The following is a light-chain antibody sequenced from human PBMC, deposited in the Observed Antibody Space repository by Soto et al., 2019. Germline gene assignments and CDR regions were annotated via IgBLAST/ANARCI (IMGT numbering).Light chain of an antibody. V-gene: IGLV2-14*03. CDR1: SSDVGAYNY. CDR2: GVT. CDR3: SSYTTSSTLI. J-gene: IGLJ2*01. Sequence: QSALTQPASVSGSPGQSITISCTGTSSDVGAYNYVSWYQQHPGKAPEVILFGVTNRPSGVSNRFSGSKSGNTASLTISGLQAEDEADYYCSSYTTSSTLIFGGGTKLTVL.